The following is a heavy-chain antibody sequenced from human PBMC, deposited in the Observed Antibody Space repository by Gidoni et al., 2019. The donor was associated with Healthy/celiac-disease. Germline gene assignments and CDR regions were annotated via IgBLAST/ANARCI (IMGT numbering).Heavy chain of an antibody. V-gene: IGHV3-7*01. CDR1: GFTFSSYW. D-gene: IGHD3-3*02. J-gene: IGHJ4*02. Sequence: EVQLVESGGGLVQPGGSLRLSCAASGFTFSSYWRSWVSQAPGKGLEWVANIKQDGSEKYYVDSVKGRFTIARDNAKNSLYLQMNSLRAEDTAVYYCARGNIFGVVITRLDYWGQGTLVTVSS. CDR3: ARGNIFGVVITRLDY. CDR2: IKQDGSEK.